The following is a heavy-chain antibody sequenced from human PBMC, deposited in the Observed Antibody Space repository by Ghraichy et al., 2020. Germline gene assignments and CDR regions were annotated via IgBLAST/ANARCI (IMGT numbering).Heavy chain of an antibody. CDR3: ARRAAAAVKARNNKWYFDL. V-gene: IGHV4-34*01. J-gene: IGHJ2*01. CDR2: INHSGST. Sequence: SETLSLTCAVYGGSFSGYYWSWIRQPPGKGLEWIGEINHSGSTNYNPSLKSRVTISVDTSKNQFSLKLSSVTAADTAVYYCARRAAAAVKARNNKWYFDLWGRGTLVTVSS. CDR1: GGSFSGYY. D-gene: IGHD6-13*01.